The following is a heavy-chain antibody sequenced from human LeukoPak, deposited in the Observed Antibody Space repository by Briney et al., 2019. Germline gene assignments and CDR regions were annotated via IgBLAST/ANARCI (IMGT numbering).Heavy chain of an antibody. CDR2: IYQSGNT. CDR3: ARDWGMVRGVPPFDY. Sequence: SETLSLTRTVSGYSISSGYYWGWIRQPTGKGLEWIGSIYQSGNTYYNPSLKSRVTISVDTSKNQFSLKVRSVTAADTAVYYCARDWGMVRGVPPFDYWGQGTLVTVSS. D-gene: IGHD3-10*01. J-gene: IGHJ4*02. CDR1: GYSISSGYY. V-gene: IGHV4-38-2*02.